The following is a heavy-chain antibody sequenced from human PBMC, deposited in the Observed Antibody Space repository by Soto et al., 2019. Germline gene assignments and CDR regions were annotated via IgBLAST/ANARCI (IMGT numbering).Heavy chain of an antibody. V-gene: IGHV3-74*01. J-gene: IGHJ6*02. CDR3: GRGGVQASVDV. CDR2: INGDGSDR. D-gene: IGHD2-8*01. CDR1: GFVFRNYY. Sequence: EVQLVESGGDSVQPGGSLRLSCTVSGFVFRNYYMHWVRQAPGKGLVWVSDINGDGSDRRYADSVKGRFTISRDNDKNTLYLEMSSLRVDDTAMYYCGRGGVQASVDVWGQETTV.